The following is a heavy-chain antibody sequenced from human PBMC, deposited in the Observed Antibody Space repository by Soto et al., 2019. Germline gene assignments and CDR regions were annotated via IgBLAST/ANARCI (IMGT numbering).Heavy chain of an antibody. V-gene: IGHV4-30-4*01. J-gene: IGHJ6*02. CDR3: ARKVGGYHYYYGMDV. Sequence: PSETLSLTCTVSCGSISSGDYYWSWIRQPPGKGLEWIGYIYYTGSTYYNPSLKSRVTISLDASKNHFSLKLSSVTAADTAVYYCARKVGGYHYYYGMDVWGQGTTVTVSS. CDR2: IYYTGST. CDR1: CGSISSGDYY. D-gene: IGHD1-26*01.